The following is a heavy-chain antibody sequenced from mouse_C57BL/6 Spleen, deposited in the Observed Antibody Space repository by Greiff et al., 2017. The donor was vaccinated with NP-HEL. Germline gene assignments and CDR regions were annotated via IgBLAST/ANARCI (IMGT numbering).Heavy chain of an antibody. V-gene: IGHV5-4*01. CDR2: ISDGGSYT. J-gene: IGHJ3*01. CDR1: GFTFSSYA. D-gene: IGHD2-1*01. Sequence: EVMLVESGGGLVKPGGSLKLSCAASGFTFSSYAMSWVRQTPEKRLEWVATISDGGSYTYYPDNVKGRFTISRDNAKNNLYLQMSHLKSEDTAMYYCAREGGNYGLFAYWGQGTLVTVSA. CDR3: AREGGNYGLFAY.